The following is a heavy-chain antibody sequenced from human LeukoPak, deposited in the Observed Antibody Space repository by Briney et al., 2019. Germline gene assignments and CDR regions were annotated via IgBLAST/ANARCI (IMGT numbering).Heavy chain of an antibody. CDR1: GGSFSGYY. CDR3: ARVPKVGTLYSSSLIYYGMDV. Sequence: SETLSLTCAVYGGSFSGYYWSWIRQPPGKGLEWIGEINHSGSTNYNPSLKSRVTISVDTSKNQFSLKLSSVTAADTAVYYCARVPKVGTLYSSSLIYYGMDVWGQGITVTVSS. D-gene: IGHD6-13*01. CDR2: INHSGST. J-gene: IGHJ6*02. V-gene: IGHV4-34*01.